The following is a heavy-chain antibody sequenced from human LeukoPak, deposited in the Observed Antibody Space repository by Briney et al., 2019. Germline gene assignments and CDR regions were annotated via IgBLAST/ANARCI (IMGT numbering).Heavy chain of an antibody. Sequence: SETLSLTCTVSGGSISSYYWSWIRQPPGKGLEWIGYIYYSGSTYYNPSLKSRVTISVDTSKNQFSLKLSSVTAADTAVYYCTAARRAGAMTTGPWGQGTLVTVSS. CDR3: TAARRAGAMTTGP. D-gene: IGHD4-11*01. J-gene: IGHJ5*02. V-gene: IGHV4-59*04. CDR2: IYYSGST. CDR1: GGSISSYY.